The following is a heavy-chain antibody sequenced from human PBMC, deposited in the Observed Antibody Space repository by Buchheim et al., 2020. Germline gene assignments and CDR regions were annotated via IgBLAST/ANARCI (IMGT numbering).Heavy chain of an antibody. V-gene: IGHV3-23*01. Sequence: EVQLLESGGGLVQPGGSLRLSCAASGFTFSSYAMSWVRQAPGKGLEWVSAISGSGGSTYYADSVKGRFTISRDNSKNTLYLQMNSLRAEDTAVYYCAKKGGNSGARVSYYYYYMDVWGKGTT. CDR3: AKKGGNSGARVSYYYYYMDV. CDR1: GFTFSSYA. D-gene: IGHD4-23*01. CDR2: ISGSGGST. J-gene: IGHJ6*03.